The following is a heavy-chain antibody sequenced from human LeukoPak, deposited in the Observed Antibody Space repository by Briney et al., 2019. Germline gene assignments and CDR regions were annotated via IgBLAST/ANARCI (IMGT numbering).Heavy chain of an antibody. D-gene: IGHD6-13*01. CDR2: IYYSGST. V-gene: IGHV4-59*08. CDR3: ARLEGSSWTPALDY. Sequence: SSETLSLTCTVSGGSISSYYWSWIRQPPGKGLEWIGSIYYSGSTYYNPSLKSRVTISVDTSKNQFSLKLSSVTAADTAVYYCARLEGSSWTPALDYWGQGTLVTVSS. CDR1: GGSISSYY. J-gene: IGHJ4*02.